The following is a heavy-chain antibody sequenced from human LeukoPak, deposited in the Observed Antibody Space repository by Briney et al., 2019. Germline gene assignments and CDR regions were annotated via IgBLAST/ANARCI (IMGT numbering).Heavy chain of an antibody. CDR3: ASGSSPPSYFDY. V-gene: IGHV1-69*05. CDR1: GGTFSSYA. CDR2: IIPIFGTA. J-gene: IGHJ4*02. D-gene: IGHD2-15*01. Sequence: ASVKVSCKASGGTFSSYAISWVRQAPGQGLEWMGWIIPIFGTANYAQKFQGRVTITTDESTSTAYMELSSLRSEDTAVYYCASGSSPPSYFDYWGQGTLVTVSS.